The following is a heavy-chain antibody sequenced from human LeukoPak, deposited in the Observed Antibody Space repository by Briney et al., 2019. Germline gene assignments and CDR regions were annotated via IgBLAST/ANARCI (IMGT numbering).Heavy chain of an antibody. Sequence: GGSLRLSCAVSGFTFSTYWMSWVRQAPGKGLEWVANIKEDGSEKYYVDSVKGRFTISRDNAKNSLYLQMNSLRAEDTAVYYCAREIAVAGTGYWGQGTLVTVSS. CDR2: IKEDGSEK. CDR3: AREIAVAGTGY. CDR1: GFTFSTYW. V-gene: IGHV3-7*01. D-gene: IGHD6-19*01. J-gene: IGHJ4*02.